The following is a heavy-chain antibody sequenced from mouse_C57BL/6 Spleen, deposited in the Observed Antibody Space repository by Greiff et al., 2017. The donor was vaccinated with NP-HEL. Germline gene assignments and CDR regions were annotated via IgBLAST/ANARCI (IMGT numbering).Heavy chain of an antibody. D-gene: IGHD2-3*01. V-gene: IGHV1-26*01. CDR3: AGDGYYVGPWFAY. CDR1: GYTFTDYY. CDR2: INPNNGGT. Sequence: VQLQQSGPELVKPGASVKISCKASGYTFTDYYMNWVKQSHGKSLEWIGDINPNNGGTSYNQKFKGKATLTVDKSSSTAYMELRSLTSEDSAVYYCAGDGYYVGPWFAYWGQGTLVTVSA. J-gene: IGHJ3*01.